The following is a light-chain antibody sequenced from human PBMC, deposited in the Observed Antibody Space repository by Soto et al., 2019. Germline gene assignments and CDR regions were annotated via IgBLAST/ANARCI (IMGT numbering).Light chain of an antibody. CDR1: QDISNY. CDR3: QQYDNLPLT. CDR2: DAS. J-gene: IGKJ4*01. V-gene: IGKV1-33*01. Sequence: DIQMTQSPSSLSASVGDRITITCQASQDISNYISWYQQKPLKAPKLLIYDASNLEPGVPSRFSGSGSATDFTFTISSLQPEDIATYYCQQYDNLPLTFGGGTKVEIK.